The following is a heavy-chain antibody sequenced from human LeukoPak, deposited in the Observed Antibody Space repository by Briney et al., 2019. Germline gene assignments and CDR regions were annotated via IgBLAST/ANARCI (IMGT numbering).Heavy chain of an antibody. V-gene: IGHV3-48*03. CDR2: MSASGSVK. Sequence: GGTLRLSCAAYGFTLSGYDMNWIRQAPGKGLEWLSYMSASGSVKYYADSVKGRFTISRDDAKNSLYLQMNSLRVEDTAVYYCARGEWRTWGQGTLVTVSS. CDR3: ARGEWRT. CDR1: GFTLSGYD. D-gene: IGHD3-3*01. J-gene: IGHJ5*02.